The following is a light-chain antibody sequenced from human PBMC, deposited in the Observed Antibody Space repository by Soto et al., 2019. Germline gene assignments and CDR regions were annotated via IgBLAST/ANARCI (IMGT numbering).Light chain of an antibody. CDR2: EVS. CDR3: SSYAGSNNLYV. J-gene: IGLJ1*01. Sequence: QSVLTQPPSASGSPGQSVTISCTGTSSDVGGYNYVSWYQQHPGKAPKLMIYEVSKRPSGVPDRFSGSKSGNTASLTVSGLQAEDEADYYCSSYAGSNNLYVFGIGTKLTVL. V-gene: IGLV2-8*01. CDR1: SSDVGGYNY.